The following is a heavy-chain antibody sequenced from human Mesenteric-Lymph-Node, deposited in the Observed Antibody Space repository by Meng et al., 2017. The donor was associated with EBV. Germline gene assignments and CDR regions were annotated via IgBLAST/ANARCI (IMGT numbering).Heavy chain of an antibody. CDR2: INPDTGDT. CDR3: TRGQGGHSIDF. J-gene: IGHJ4*02. V-gene: IGHV1-2*02. CDR1: GYWFPGYL. D-gene: IGHD4-23*01. Sequence: QVREGRSGAEVKKPGASVRVSCKASGYWFPGYLIHWVRQAPGQGLEWMGLINPDTGDTNYAQKFQDRVTMTRDTSINSAFMELSSLKSDDTAVYYCTRGQGGHSIDFWSRGTLVTVSS.